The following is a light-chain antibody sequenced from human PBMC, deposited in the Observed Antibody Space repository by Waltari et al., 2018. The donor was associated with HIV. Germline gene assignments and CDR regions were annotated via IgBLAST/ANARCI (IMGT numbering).Light chain of an antibody. CDR1: ESVSNN. CDR3: HQYNDWRT. J-gene: IGKJ1*01. CDR2: AAS. V-gene: IGKV3-15*01. Sequence: EIVMTQSPVTLSVSPGERVTLSCKASESVSNNLAWYQQKPGQTPRLLVYAASTRAPGVPVRFSGSGSGTDFTLTISGLQSEDFALYYCHQYNDWRTFGQGTRVDIK.